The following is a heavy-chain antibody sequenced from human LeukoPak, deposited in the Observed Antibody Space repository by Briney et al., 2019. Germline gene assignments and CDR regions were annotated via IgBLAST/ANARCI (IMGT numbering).Heavy chain of an antibody. J-gene: IGHJ4*02. D-gene: IGHD4-11*01. V-gene: IGHV3-30*18. Sequence: GGSLRLSCAASGFTFSSYDMHWVRQAPDKGLEWVAVISYDGSNKYYADSVKSRFTISRDNSKNTLYLQMNSLRAEDTAVYYCAKGMTTPYYFDYWGQGTLVTVSS. CDR3: AKGMTTPYYFDY. CDR1: GFTFSSYD. CDR2: ISYDGSNK.